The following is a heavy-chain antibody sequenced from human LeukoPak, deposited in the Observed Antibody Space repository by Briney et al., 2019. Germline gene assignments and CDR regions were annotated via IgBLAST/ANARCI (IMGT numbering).Heavy chain of an antibody. D-gene: IGHD3-16*01. CDR2: ISYDGSNK. Sequence: GGSLRLSCAASGFTISSNYMSWVRQAPAKGLERAAVISYDGSNKYYADSVKGRFTIHRDNSKNALYLQMNSLRAEDTAVYYCARDGGAEPFDYWGQGTLVTVSS. CDR3: ARDGGAEPFDY. V-gene: IGHV3-30*01. CDR1: GFTISSNY. J-gene: IGHJ4*02.